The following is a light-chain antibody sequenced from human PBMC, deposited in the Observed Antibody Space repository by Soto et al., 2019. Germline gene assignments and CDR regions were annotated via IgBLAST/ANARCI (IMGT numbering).Light chain of an antibody. CDR3: MQALQIPWT. CDR1: QSLLHNXGXXX. V-gene: IGKV2-28*01. CDR2: LGS. J-gene: IGKJ1*01. Sequence: DIVMTQSPLSLPVTPGEPASISCRSSQSLLHNXGXXXLGWYLQKPGQSPQLLIYLGSNRASGVPDRFSGSGSGTDFTLKISRVEAEDVGVYYCMQALQIPWTFGQGTKVEIK.